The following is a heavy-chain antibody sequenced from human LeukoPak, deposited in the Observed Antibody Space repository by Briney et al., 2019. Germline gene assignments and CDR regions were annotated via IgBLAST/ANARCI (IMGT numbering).Heavy chain of an antibody. V-gene: IGHV4-61*09. Sequence: PSQTLSLTCTVSGGSINSGRNYWSWIRQSAEKGLEWIGHIYTTGSTTYNPSLKSRVTISLDTSKNQFSLKLSSVTAADTAVYYCARRAIFGVGGPRPFDYWGQGTLVTVSS. CDR2: IYTTGST. CDR3: ARRAIFGVGGPRPFDY. D-gene: IGHD3-3*01. J-gene: IGHJ4*02. CDR1: GGSINSGRNY.